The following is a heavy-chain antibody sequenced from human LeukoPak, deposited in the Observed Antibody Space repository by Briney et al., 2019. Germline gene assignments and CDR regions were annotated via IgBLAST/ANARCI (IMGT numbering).Heavy chain of an antibody. V-gene: IGHV3-74*01. D-gene: IGHD3-10*01. CDR2: INSDGRII. Sequence: ETLSLTCAASGFTFSNYWMHWVRQVPGKGLVWVSHINSDGRIINYADSVKGRFTISRDNAKNTLYLQMNSLRVEDTAVYYCARGRGWYFDLWGRGTLVTVSS. J-gene: IGHJ2*01. CDR3: ARGRGWYFDL. CDR1: GFTFSNYW.